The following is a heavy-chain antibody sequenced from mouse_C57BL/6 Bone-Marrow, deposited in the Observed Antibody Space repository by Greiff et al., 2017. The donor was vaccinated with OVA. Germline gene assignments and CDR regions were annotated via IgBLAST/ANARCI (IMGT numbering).Heavy chain of an antibody. J-gene: IGHJ2*01. Sequence: QVQLQQPGAELVKPGASVKLSCKASGYTFTSYWMQWVKQRPGQGLEWIGEIDPSDSYTNCNQKFKGKATLTVDTSSSTAYMQLSSLTSEDSAVYYCASPPIYDGYFLFDYWGQGTTLTVSS. CDR3: ASPPIYDGYFLFDY. D-gene: IGHD2-3*01. CDR1: GYTFTSYW. CDR2: IDPSDSYT. V-gene: IGHV1-50*01.